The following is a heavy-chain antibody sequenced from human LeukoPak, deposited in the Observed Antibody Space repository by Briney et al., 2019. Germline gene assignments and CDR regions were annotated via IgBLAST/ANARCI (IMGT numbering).Heavy chain of an antibody. CDR1: GFTFSSYE. J-gene: IGHJ4*02. V-gene: IGHV3-48*03. Sequence: GGSLRLSCAASGFTFSSYEMNWVRQAPGKGLEWVSYISSSGSTIYYADSVKGRFTISRDNAKNSLYLQMNSLRAEDTAVYYCATAVVVAATSFDYWGQGTLATVSS. D-gene: IGHD2-15*01. CDR3: ATAVVVAATSFDY. CDR2: ISSSGSTI.